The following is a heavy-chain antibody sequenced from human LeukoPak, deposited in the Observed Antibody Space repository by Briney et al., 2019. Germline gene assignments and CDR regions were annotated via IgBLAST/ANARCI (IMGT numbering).Heavy chain of an antibody. V-gene: IGHV1-46*01. CDR3: ARDLRESDIDY. CDR1: GYTFTSYY. J-gene: IGHJ4*02. Sequence: ASVKVSCKASGYTFTSYYMHRVRQAPGQGLEWMGIINPSGGSTSYAQRFQGRVTMTRDASTSTVYMELSSLRSEDTAVYYCARDLRESDIDYWGQGTLVTVSS. D-gene: IGHD3-10*01. CDR2: INPSGGST.